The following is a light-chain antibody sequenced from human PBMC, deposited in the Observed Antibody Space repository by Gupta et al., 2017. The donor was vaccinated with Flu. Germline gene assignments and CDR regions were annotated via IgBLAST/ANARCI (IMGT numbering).Light chain of an antibody. CDR2: DAS. V-gene: IGKV3-11*01. CDR1: QSIQRY. Sequence: ATLSLSPGERATLSCRASQSIQRYLAWYQQRPGQAPRLLIYDASARATGIPARFSGSGSGTDFTLTINTLEPEDFAIYYCQQRDSWWPITFGQGTRLEIK. CDR3: QQRDSWWPIT. J-gene: IGKJ5*01.